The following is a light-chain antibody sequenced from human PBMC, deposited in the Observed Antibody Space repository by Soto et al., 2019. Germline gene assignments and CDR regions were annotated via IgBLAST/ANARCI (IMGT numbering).Light chain of an antibody. CDR1: ERIYSAY. Sequence: VLTQSPGTLSVSGGERVTLSCRGSERIYSAYLGWYQQKTGQAPRLLIYGKSSRATGIPDRLSGSGSGTDLNLTISRLEPEDFAVYYCQKYGNSPITCGQGTRLEIK. CDR3: QKYGNSPIT. J-gene: IGKJ5*01. CDR2: GKS. V-gene: IGKV3-20*01.